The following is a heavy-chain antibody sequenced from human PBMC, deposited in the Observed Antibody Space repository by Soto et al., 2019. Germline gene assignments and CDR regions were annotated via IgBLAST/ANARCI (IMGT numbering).Heavy chain of an antibody. V-gene: IGHV5-51*01. D-gene: IGHD1-1*01. J-gene: IGHJ6*02. Sequence: PGESLKISCKGSGYSFTSYWIGWVRQMPGKGLEWMGIIYPGDSDTRYSPSFQGQVTISADKSISTAYLQWSSLKASDTAMYCCARLNNWNEIHYGMDVWGQGTTVTVSS. CDR1: GYSFTSYW. CDR2: IYPGDSDT. CDR3: ARLNNWNEIHYGMDV.